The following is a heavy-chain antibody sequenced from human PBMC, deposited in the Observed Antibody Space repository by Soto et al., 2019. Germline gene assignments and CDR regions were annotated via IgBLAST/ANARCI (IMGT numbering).Heavy chain of an antibody. Sequence: SETLSLTCTVSGGSISSYYWSWIRQPPGKGLEWIGYIYHTGSAKYDPALKSRITMSVDMSKNQFSLTLTSVTAADTAVYYCAKVDADYWYLDSWGQGTLVTVSS. J-gene: IGHJ4*02. CDR1: GGSISSYY. CDR3: AKVDADYWYLDS. V-gene: IGHV4-59*01. CDR2: IYHTGSA. D-gene: IGHD4-17*01.